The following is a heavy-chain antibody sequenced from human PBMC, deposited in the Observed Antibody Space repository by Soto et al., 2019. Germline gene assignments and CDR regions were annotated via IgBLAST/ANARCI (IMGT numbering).Heavy chain of an antibody. D-gene: IGHD3-10*01. V-gene: IGHV1-2*04. Sequence: QAQLVQSGAEVMKPGASVKVSCKASGYVFTDYYLHWVRQAPGQGLEWMGWINPKSGATSYAQKYQGWVTMTRDTSISTAFMELPRLTSDDTAMYFCARSFDRGVTASYFYYCMDVWGQGTTVTVSS. CDR2: INPKSGAT. J-gene: IGHJ6*02. CDR1: GYVFTDYY. CDR3: ARSFDRGVTASYFYYCMDV.